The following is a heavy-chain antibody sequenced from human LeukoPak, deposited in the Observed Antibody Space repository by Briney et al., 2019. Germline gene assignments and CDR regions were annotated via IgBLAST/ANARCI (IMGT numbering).Heavy chain of an antibody. CDR1: GGSISSYY. Sequence: SETLSLTCTASGGSISSYYWSWIRQPPGKGLEWIGYIYYSGSTNYNPSLKSRVTISVDTSKNQFSLKLSSVTAADTAVYYCARERKDYDILTGYYSDAFDIWGQGTMVTVSS. CDR3: ARERKDYDILTGYYSDAFDI. D-gene: IGHD3-9*01. CDR2: IYYSGST. V-gene: IGHV4-59*13. J-gene: IGHJ3*02.